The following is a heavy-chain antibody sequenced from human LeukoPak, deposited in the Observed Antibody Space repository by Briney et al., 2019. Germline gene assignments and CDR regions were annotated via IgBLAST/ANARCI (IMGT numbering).Heavy chain of an antibody. CDR3: ARGGVNNWFDP. J-gene: IGHJ5*02. CDR1: GYTFTGYY. D-gene: IGHD3-16*01. V-gene: IGHV1-2*02. CDR2: INPNSGTDDT. Sequence: ASVKVSCKASGYTFTGYYIHWVRQAPGQGLEWMGCINPNSGTDDTNYAQKFRGRVTMTRDTTTNTAYMELGRLRCEDPAVYYRARGGVNNWFDPWGQGALVTVSS.